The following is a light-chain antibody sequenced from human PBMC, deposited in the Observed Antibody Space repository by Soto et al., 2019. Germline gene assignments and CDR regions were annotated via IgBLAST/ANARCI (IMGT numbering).Light chain of an antibody. J-gene: IGKJ1*01. CDR1: QVIASA. Sequence: ALQLTQSPSSLSASVGDRVTITCRAGQVIASALAWYQQKPGKAPKLLIYVASTLESGVPSRFSGSGSGTDFTLTISSLQPEDSATYYCQQFNSYPRTFGQGTKVEIK. CDR3: QQFNSYPRT. CDR2: VAS. V-gene: IGKV1-13*02.